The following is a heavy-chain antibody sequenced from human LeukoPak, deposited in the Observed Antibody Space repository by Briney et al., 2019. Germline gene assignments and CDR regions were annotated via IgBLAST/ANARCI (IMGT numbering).Heavy chain of an antibody. CDR3: ARGWSGYSSSWEYWFDP. CDR1: GYTFTSYD. J-gene: IGHJ5*02. Sequence: ASVKVSCKASGYTFTSYDINWVRQATGQGLEWMGWMNPNSGNTGYAQKFQGRVTITRNTSISTAYMELSSLRSEDTAVYYCARGWSGYSSSWEYWFDPWGQGTLVTVSS. V-gene: IGHV1-8*03. D-gene: IGHD6-13*01. CDR2: MNPNSGNT.